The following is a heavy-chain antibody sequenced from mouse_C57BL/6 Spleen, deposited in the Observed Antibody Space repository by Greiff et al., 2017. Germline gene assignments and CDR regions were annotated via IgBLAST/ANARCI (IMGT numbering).Heavy chain of an antibody. CDR1: GYTFTSYW. CDR2: IYPGSGST. V-gene: IGHV1-55*01. CDR3: ARGTTVVATPFYAMDY. J-gene: IGHJ4*01. Sequence: QVHVKQPGAELVKPGASVKMSCKASGYTFTSYWITWVKQRPGQGLEWIGDIYPGSGSTNYNEKFKSKATLTVDTSSSTAYMQLSSLTSEDSAVYYCARGTTVVATPFYAMDYWGQGTSVTVSS. D-gene: IGHD1-1*01.